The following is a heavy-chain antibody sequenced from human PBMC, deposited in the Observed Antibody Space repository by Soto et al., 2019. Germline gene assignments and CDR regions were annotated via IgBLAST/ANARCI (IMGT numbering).Heavy chain of an antibody. D-gene: IGHD3-10*01. V-gene: IGHV4-34*01. J-gene: IGHJ4*02. Sequence: SETLSLTCAVYGGSFSGYYWSWIRQPPGKGLEWIGEINHSGSTNYNPSLKSRVTISVDTSKNQFSLKLSSVTAADTAVYYCARGTAGGSGSYPPNYFDYWGQGTLVTVSS. CDR3: ARGTAGGSGSYPPNYFDY. CDR1: GGSFSGYY. CDR2: INHSGST.